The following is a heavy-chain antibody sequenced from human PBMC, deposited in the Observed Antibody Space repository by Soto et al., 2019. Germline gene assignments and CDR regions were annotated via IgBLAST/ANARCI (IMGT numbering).Heavy chain of an antibody. Sequence: SETLSLTCAVYGGSFSGYYWSWIRQPPGKGLEWIGEINHSGSTNYNPSLKSRVTISVDTSKNQFSLKLSSVTAADTAVYYCARGRKYCSSTSCYSVYYMDVWGKGTTVTVSS. V-gene: IGHV4-34*01. CDR2: INHSGST. J-gene: IGHJ6*03. CDR3: ARGRKYCSSTSCYSVYYMDV. D-gene: IGHD2-2*01. CDR1: GGSFSGYY.